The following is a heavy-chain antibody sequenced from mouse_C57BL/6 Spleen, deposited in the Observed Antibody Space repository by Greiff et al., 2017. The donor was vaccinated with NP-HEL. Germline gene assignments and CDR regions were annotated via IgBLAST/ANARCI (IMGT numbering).Heavy chain of an antibody. D-gene: IGHD1-1*01. CDR1: GFSLTSYG. V-gene: IGHV2-5*01. J-gene: IGHJ1*03. Sequence: QVQLKESGPGLVQPSQRLSITCTVSGFSLTSYGVHWVRQSPGKGLEWLGVIWRGGSTDYNAAFMSRLSITKDNSKSQVFFKMNSLQADDTAIYYCATDYYGSSHWYFDVWGTGTTVTVSS. CDR2: IWRGGST. CDR3: ATDYYGSSHWYFDV.